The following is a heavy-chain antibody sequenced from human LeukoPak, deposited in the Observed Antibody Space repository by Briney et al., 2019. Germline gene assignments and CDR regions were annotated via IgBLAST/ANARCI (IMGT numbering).Heavy chain of an antibody. D-gene: IGHD2-21*02. Sequence: GGSLRHSCAASGFTVSSNYMSWVRQAPGKGLEWVSAISGSGGSTYYADSVKGRFTISRDNSKNTLYLQMNSLRAEDTAVYYCASTIVVVTAANYWGQGTLVTVSS. CDR3: ASTIVVVTAANY. CDR1: GFTVSSNY. J-gene: IGHJ4*02. V-gene: IGHV3-23*01. CDR2: ISGSGGST.